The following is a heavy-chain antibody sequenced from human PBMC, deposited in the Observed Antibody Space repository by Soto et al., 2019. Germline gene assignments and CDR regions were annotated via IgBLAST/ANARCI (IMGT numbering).Heavy chain of an antibody. CDR2: ISYHGVNK. J-gene: IGHJ4*02. Sequence: QVQLVESGGGVVYPGRSLRLSCTASGFSFSSYGVHWVRQAPGKGLEWVAVISYHGVNKYYADSVNGRFTISRDNSKNTLYLQMNSLRAEDTAVYYCARDSSGSNPYYFDYWGQGTLVTVSS. V-gene: IGHV3-30*03. CDR1: GFSFSSYG. CDR3: ARDSSGSNPYYFDY. D-gene: IGHD3-22*01.